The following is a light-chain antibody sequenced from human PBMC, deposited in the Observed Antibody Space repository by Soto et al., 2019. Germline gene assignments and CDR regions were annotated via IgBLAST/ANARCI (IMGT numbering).Light chain of an antibody. J-gene: IGLJ2*01. Sequence: QSVLAQPPSVSGAPGQRVTMSCTGSSSNNGAGYDVHWYKQLPGTAPKLLIYGNSNRPSGVPDRFSGSKSGTSASLAITGLQAEDEADYYCQSYDSSLSVVFGGGTKLTVL. CDR2: GNS. CDR1: SSNNGAGYD. V-gene: IGLV1-40*01. CDR3: QSYDSSLSVV.